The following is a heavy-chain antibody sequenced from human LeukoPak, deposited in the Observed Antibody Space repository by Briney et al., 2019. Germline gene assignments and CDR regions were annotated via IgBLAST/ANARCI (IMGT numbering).Heavy chain of an antibody. CDR1: GYTLTELS. Sequence: WASVKVSCKVSGYTLTELSMHWVRQAPGKGLEWMGGFDPEDGETIYAQKFQGRDTMTEDTSTDTAHMELSSLRSEDTAVYYCATPSYITMVRGVISLDYWGQGTLVTVSS. D-gene: IGHD3-10*01. CDR2: FDPEDGET. V-gene: IGHV1-24*01. J-gene: IGHJ4*02. CDR3: ATPSYITMVRGVISLDY.